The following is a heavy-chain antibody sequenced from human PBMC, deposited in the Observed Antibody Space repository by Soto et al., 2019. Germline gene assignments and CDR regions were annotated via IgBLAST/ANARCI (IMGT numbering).Heavy chain of an antibody. CDR1: GFTFSSHS. Sequence: EVQLVESGGGLVQPGGSLRLSCAASGFTFSSHSMNWVRQAPGKGLEWVSYISSSSSTISYADSVKGRCTISRDNAKNSLYLQMNSLRDEDTAVYYCARVFGGDPGYWGQGTLVTVSS. V-gene: IGHV3-48*02. CDR2: ISSSSSTI. CDR3: ARVFGGDPGY. J-gene: IGHJ4*02. D-gene: IGHD2-21*02.